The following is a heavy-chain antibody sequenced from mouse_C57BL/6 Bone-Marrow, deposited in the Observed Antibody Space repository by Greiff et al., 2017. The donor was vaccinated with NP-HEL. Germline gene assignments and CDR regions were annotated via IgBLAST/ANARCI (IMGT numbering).Heavy chain of an antibody. CDR1: GFSLTSYG. CDR3: AKSFYYYDSSPWFAY. Sequence: VKLVESGPGLVQPSQSLSITCTVSGFSLTSYGVHWVRQSPGKGLEWLGVIWRGGSTDYNAAFMSSLSITKDNSKTQVFFKMNSLQADDTAIYYCAKSFYYYDSSPWFAYWGQGTLVTVSA. J-gene: IGHJ3*01. CDR2: IWRGGST. V-gene: IGHV2-5*01. D-gene: IGHD1-1*01.